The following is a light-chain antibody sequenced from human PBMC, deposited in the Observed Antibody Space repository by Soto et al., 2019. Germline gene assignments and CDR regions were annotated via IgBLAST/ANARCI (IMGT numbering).Light chain of an antibody. CDR2: EVT. J-gene: IGLJ3*02. CDR1: SSDVGAYNY. V-gene: IGLV2-14*01. CDR3: QAYDNSLSVWV. Sequence: QSALTQPASVSGSPGQSITISCTGTSSDVGAYNYVSWYQHHPGKVPKLLIYEVTNRPSGVSDRFSGSKSGNTASLTISGLQAEDEADYYCQAYDNSLSVWVFGGGTKLTVL.